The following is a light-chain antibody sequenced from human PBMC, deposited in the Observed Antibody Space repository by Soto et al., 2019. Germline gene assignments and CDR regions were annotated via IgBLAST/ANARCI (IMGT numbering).Light chain of an antibody. J-gene: IGKJ5*01. CDR2: AAS. Sequence: DIHLTPSPSFLSASVGETVAITCRASQGISSYFAWYPRKPGKAPKLLIFAASTLQSGVPSRFSGSGSGTEFTLTISSLQPEDFATYYRQQLNSYPITFGQGTRLEI. V-gene: IGKV1-9*01. CDR3: QQLNSYPIT. CDR1: QGISSY.